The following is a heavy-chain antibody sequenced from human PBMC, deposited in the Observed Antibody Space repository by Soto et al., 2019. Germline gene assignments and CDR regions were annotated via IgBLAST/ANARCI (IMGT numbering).Heavy chain of an antibody. V-gene: IGHV1-18*01. CDR1: GGTFSSYT. CDR2: ISAYNGNT. CDR3: ARAERSEYYFDY. Sequence: ASVKVSCKASGGTFSSYTISWVRQAPGQGLEWMGWISAYNGNTNYAQKLQGRVTMTTDTSTSTAYMELRSLRSDDTAVYYCARAERSEYYFDYWGQGTLVTVSS. J-gene: IGHJ4*02.